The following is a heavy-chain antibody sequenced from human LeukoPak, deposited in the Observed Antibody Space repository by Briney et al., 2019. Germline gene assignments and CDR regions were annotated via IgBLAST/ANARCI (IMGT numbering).Heavy chain of an antibody. Sequence: SETLSLTCAVYGGSFSDYYWSWIRQPPGKGLEWIGEINHSGSTNYNPSLKSRVTISVDTSKNQFSLKLSSVTAADTAVYYCARVPFSTRGTRYYYYGMDVWGQGTTVTVSS. CDR1: GGSFSDYY. CDR2: INHSGST. V-gene: IGHV4-34*01. J-gene: IGHJ6*02. CDR3: ARVPFSTRGTRYYYYGMDV. D-gene: IGHD1-1*01.